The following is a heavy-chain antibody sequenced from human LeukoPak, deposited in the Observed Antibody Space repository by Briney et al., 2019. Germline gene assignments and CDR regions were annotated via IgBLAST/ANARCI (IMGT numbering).Heavy chain of an antibody. J-gene: IGHJ1*01. V-gene: IGHV3-30*18. CDR2: ISYDGSNK. D-gene: IGHD3-22*01. CDR3: AKAPYYYDSSGYCTAEYFQH. Sequence: GGSLRLSCAASGFTFSSYGMHWVRQAPGKGLEWVAVISYDGSNKYYADSVKGRFTISRDNSKNTLYLQMNSLRAEDTAVYYCAKAPYYYDSSGYCTAEYFQHWGQGTLVTVSS. CDR1: GFTFSSYG.